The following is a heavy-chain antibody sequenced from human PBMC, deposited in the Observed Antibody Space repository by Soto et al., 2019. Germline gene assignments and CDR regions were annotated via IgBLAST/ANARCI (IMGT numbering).Heavy chain of an antibody. CDR1: GFTFSSYA. CDR2: ISRGDGGT. D-gene: IGHD2-15*01. J-gene: IGHJ1*01. Sequence: GGSLRLSCAASGFTFSSYAMYWVRQAPGKGLEWVSAISRGDGGTYYADSVKGRFTTSRDNSKNTLYLQMNSLRTEDTAVYYCAVGIGYCSGGSCYGYFQHWGQGTLVTVSS. CDR3: AVGIGYCSGGSCYGYFQH. V-gene: IGHV3-23*01.